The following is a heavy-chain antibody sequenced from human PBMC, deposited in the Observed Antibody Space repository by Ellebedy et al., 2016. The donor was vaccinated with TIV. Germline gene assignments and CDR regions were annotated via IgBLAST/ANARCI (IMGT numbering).Heavy chain of an antibody. CDR3: AKDISVSSYYYGSGSWADAFDI. J-gene: IGHJ3*02. D-gene: IGHD3-10*01. CDR2: ISWNSGSI. CDR1: GFTFDDYA. Sequence: SLKISCAASGFTFDDYAMHWVRQAPGKGLEWVSGISWNSGSIGYADSVKGRFTISRDNAKNSLYLQMNSLRAEDTALYYCAKDISVSSYYYGSGSWADAFDIWGQGTMVTVSS. V-gene: IGHV3-9*01.